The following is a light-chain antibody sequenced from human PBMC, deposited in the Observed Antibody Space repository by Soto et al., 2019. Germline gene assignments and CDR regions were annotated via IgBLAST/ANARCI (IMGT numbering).Light chain of an antibody. J-gene: IGLJ2*01. Sequence: QSALTQPPSASGSPGQSVTISCTGTSSDIGGYNYVSWYQQHPGKAPKLMIYEVSKRPSGVPDRFSGSKSGNTASLTVSGLQAEDEADYYCSSYADRTVAFGGGTKLTVL. CDR2: EVS. CDR1: SSDIGGYNY. V-gene: IGLV2-8*01. CDR3: SSYADRTVA.